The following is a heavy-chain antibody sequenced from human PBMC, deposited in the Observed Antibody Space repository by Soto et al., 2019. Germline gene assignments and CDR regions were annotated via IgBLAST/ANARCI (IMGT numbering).Heavy chain of an antibody. J-gene: IGHJ5*02. CDR2: TSYDGNNK. CDR1: GFRFKSFV. V-gene: IGHV3-30*05. Sequence: QLQLAESGGGVVQPGTSLRLPCAASGFRFKSFVMHWVRQATGKGLDWVAFTSYDGNNKDYGYSVKGRFTVSRDNSQNTLHLPMDFMRPEVTALNYFARWGTTGGWDLWGQGTLVSVSS. D-gene: IGHD3-16*01. CDR3: ARWGTTGGWDL.